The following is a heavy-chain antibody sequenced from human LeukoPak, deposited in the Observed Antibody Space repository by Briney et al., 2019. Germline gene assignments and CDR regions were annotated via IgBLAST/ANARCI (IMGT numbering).Heavy chain of an antibody. D-gene: IGHD5-24*01. CDR3: TRVGYIDEGIDY. CDR1: GFPFSSYW. V-gene: IGHV3-7*04. Sequence: PGGSLRLSCVASGFPFSSYWTTWVRQAPGKGLEWVANIKQDGSKKSCVDSVKGRFTISRDNAKNSLYLQMNSLRAEDTAIYYCTRVGYIDEGIDYWGQGTLVTVSS. J-gene: IGHJ4*02. CDR2: IKQDGSKK.